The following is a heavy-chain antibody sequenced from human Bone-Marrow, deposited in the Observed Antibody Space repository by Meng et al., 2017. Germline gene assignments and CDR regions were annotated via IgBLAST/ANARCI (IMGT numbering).Heavy chain of an antibody. V-gene: IGHV1-2*06. Sequence: QVQLVQSGAEVKKPGASVTVSCKPSGYNFPDYYIHWVRRAPGQGLEWMGRINPKSGDTHYAQKFQARVTMTGDTSISTAYMELSGLRSDDTAMYYCARDEDISAAGKLFSDYWGQGTLVTVSS. CDR2: INPKSGDT. D-gene: IGHD6-25*01. CDR3: ARDEDISAAGKLFSDY. J-gene: IGHJ4*02. CDR1: GYNFPDYY.